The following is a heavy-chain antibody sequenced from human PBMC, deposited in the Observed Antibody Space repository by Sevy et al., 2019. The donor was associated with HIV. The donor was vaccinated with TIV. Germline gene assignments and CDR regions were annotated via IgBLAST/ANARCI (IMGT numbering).Heavy chain of an antibody. V-gene: IGHV3-23*01. J-gene: IGHJ6*02. CDR2: LIGGGSRT. CDR1: GFPFSNYA. Sequence: GGSLRLSCAASGFPFSNYAMSWIRQAPGKGLEWVSTLIGGGSRTYYADSVPGRFIISRDNSKNTLYLQMNSLRADDTAIYYCAKRRVQSGLSGGGANCGWDVCGHGTTVTVS. D-gene: IGHD6-25*01. CDR3: AKRRVQSGLSGGGANCGWDV.